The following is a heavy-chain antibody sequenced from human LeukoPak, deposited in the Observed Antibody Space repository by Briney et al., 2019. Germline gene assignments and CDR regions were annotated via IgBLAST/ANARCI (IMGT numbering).Heavy chain of an antibody. CDR3: ARVTPSAYCSGGSCYPNFDY. CDR2: IYHSGST. V-gene: IGHV4-38-2*02. J-gene: IGHJ4*02. CDR1: GYSISSGYY. D-gene: IGHD2-15*01. Sequence: SETLSLTCTVSGYSISSGYYWGWIRQPPGKGLEWIGSIYHSGSTNYNPSLKSRVTISVDTSKNQFSLKLSSVTAADTAVYYCARVTPSAYCSGGSCYPNFDYWGQGTLVTVSS.